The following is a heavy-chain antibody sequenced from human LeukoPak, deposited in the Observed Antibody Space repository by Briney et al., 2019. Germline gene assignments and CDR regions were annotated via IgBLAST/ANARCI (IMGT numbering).Heavy chain of an antibody. J-gene: IGHJ4*02. D-gene: IGHD3-22*01. CDR1: SGSISSYY. CDR3: ARQDAGWLPDY. V-gene: IGHV4-59*08. Sequence: SETLSLTCTVSSGSISSYYWSWIRQPPGKGLEWIGYIYYSGSTNYNPSLKSRVTISVDTSKNQFSLKLSSVTAADTAVYYCARQDAGWLPDYWGQGTLVTVSS. CDR2: IYYSGST.